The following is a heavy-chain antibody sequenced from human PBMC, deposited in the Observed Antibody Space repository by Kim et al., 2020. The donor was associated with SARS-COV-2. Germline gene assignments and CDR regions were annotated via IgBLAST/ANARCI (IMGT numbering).Heavy chain of an antibody. J-gene: IGHJ6*02. CDR3: ARGATVTSYYYYYYGMDV. CDR1: GFTFSSYD. Sequence: GGSLRLSCAASGFTFSSYDMHWVRQATGKGLEWVSAIGTAGDTYYPGSVKGRFTISRENAKNSLYLQMNSLRAGDTAVYYCARGATVTSYYYYYYGMDVWGQGTTVTVSS. D-gene: IGHD4-4*01. CDR2: IGTAGDT. V-gene: IGHV3-13*01.